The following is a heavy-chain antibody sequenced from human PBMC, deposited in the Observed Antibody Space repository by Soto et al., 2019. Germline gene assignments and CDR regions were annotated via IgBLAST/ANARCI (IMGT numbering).Heavy chain of an antibody. CDR1: RYTFSSYA. CDR2: ISGSGGST. D-gene: IGHD6-19*01. V-gene: IGHV3-23*01. J-gene: IGHJ4*02. Sequence: ACSLKISRAASRYTFSSYAMSWARQAPGKGLEWVSAISGSGGSTYYADSVKGRFTISRDNSKNTLYLQMNSLRAEDTAVYYCAKSGWGSSPYYYFDYWGQGPLVTVSS. CDR3: AKSGWGSSPYYYFDY.